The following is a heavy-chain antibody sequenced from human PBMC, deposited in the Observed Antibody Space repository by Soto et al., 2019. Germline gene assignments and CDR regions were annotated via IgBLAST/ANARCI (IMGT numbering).Heavy chain of an antibody. CDR2: IIPLLGVP. CDR3: ARDRFCSSTACYRDAFDV. J-gene: IGHJ3*01. CDR1: GGPARSYT. D-gene: IGHD2-2*01. V-gene: IGHV1-69*04. Sequence: QVQLVQSGAEVRKPGSSVRVSCKASGGPARSYTLTWVRQAPGQGLEWMGRIIPLLGVPDYAQKFQGRLTIVADKSTNTAYMDLSSLTSDDTALYYCARDRFCSSTACYRDAFDVWGQGTQVTVSS.